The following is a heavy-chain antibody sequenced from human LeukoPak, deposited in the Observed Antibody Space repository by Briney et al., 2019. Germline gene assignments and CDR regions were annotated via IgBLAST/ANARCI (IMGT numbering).Heavy chain of an antibody. Sequence: GGSLRLSCAASGFTFSSYGMHWVRQAPGKGLEWVAVISYDGSNKYYADSVKGRFTISRDNSKNTLYLQMNSLRAEDTAVYYCAKLYYYDSSGYYHDYWGQGTLVTVSS. CDR3: AKLYYYDSSGYYHDY. CDR1: GFTFSSYG. CDR2: ISYDGSNK. J-gene: IGHJ4*02. D-gene: IGHD3-22*01. V-gene: IGHV3-30*18.